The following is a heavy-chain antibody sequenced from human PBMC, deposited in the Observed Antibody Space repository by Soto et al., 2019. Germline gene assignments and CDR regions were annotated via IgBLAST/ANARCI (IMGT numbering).Heavy chain of an antibody. J-gene: IGHJ4*02. CDR3: ARLRHYGDRSADSEA. CDR2: IYYSGST. D-gene: IGHD4-17*01. V-gene: IGHV4-39*01. CDR1: GGSISSSSYY. Sequence: QLQLQESGPGLVKPSETLSLTCTVSGGSISSSSYYWGWIRQPPGKGLGWIGSIYYSGSTYYNPSLKSRVTISVDTSKNQFSLKLSSVTAADTAVYYGARLRHYGDRSADSEAWGQGTLVTVSS.